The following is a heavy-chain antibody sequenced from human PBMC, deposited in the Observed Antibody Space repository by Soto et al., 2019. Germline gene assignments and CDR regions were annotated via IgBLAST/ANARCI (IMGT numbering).Heavy chain of an antibody. CDR2: ISSSSSYI. CDR3: ARDPFAASTPNWFDP. CDR1: GFTFSSYS. D-gene: IGHD3-3*01. J-gene: IGHJ5*02. Sequence: PGGSLRLSCAASGFTFSSYSMNWVRQAPGKGLEWVSSISSSSSYIYYADSVKGRFTISRDNAKNSLYLQMNSLRAEDTAVYYCARDPFAASTPNWFDPWDQGTLVTVSS. V-gene: IGHV3-21*01.